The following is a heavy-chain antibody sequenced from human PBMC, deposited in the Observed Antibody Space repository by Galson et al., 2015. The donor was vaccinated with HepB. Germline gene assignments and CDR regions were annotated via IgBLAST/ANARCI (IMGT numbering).Heavy chain of an antibody. D-gene: IGHD1-26*01. Sequence: SVKVSCKASAFTYSSSALQWVRQARGQRLVWIGWIVVGSGTTNYAQNFQGRVTIRRDVSTNTAYMELSSLRSEDTAVYYCAAGRRGTPATALEYWGQGTLVTVSS. V-gene: IGHV1-58*01. CDR3: AAGRRGTPATALEY. J-gene: IGHJ4*01. CDR2: IVVGSGTT. CDR1: AFTYSSSA.